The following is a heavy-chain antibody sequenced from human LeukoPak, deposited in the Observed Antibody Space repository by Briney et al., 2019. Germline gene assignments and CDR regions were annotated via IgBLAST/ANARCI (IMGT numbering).Heavy chain of an antibody. Sequence: GGSLRLSCAASGFTVSSNYMSWVRQAPGKGLERVSSISSSSSYIYYADSVKGRFTISRDNAKNSLYLQMNSLRAEDTAVYYCARDSLYYYDSSGYGIDAIDIWGQGTMVTVSS. CDR1: GFTVSSNY. V-gene: IGHV3-21*01. CDR3: ARDSLYYYDSSGYGIDAIDI. D-gene: IGHD3-22*01. CDR2: ISSSSSYI. J-gene: IGHJ3*02.